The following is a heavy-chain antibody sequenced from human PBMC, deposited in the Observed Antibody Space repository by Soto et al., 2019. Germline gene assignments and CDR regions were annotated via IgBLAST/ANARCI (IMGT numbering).Heavy chain of an antibody. J-gene: IGHJ6*02. Sequence: GGSLILSCAASGFPVSSNYMSLVRQAPGKGLEWVSVIYSGGSTYYADSVKGRFTISRDNSKNTLYLQMNSLRAEDKAVYYCARWIFYSYGMDVWGQGTTITVS. CDR2: IYSGGST. D-gene: IGHD2-2*03. V-gene: IGHV3-53*01. CDR1: GFPVSSNY. CDR3: ARWIFYSYGMDV.